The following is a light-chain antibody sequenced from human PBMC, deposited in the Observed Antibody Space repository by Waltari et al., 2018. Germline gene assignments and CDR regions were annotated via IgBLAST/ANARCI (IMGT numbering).Light chain of an antibody. Sequence: DVVMTQSPLSLTVTLGQPASISCRSSQGLIHSDGTTYLNWFQQRPGQSPRRLIYKVFNRESGVPDRFSGSGSGTDFTLKISRVEAEDVGFYYCMQSTQWPRTFGQGTKVQIK. J-gene: IGKJ1*01. V-gene: IGKV2-30*02. CDR1: QGLIHSDGTTY. CDR2: KVF. CDR3: MQSTQWPRT.